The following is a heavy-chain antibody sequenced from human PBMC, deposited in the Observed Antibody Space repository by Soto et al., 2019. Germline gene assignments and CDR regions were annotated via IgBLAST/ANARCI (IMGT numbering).Heavy chain of an antibody. J-gene: IGHJ6*03. CDR2: IYYSGST. CDR3: ARALGGGPRRQHYDFWSGYFYYYMDV. D-gene: IGHD3-3*01. CDR1: GGSISSYY. V-gene: IGHV4-59*01. Sequence: SETLSLTCTVSGGSISSYYWSWIRQPPGKGLEWIGYIYYSGSTNYNPSLKSRVTISVDTSKNQFSLKLSSVTAADTAVYYCARALGGGPRRQHYDFWSGYFYYYMDVWGKGTTVTVSS.